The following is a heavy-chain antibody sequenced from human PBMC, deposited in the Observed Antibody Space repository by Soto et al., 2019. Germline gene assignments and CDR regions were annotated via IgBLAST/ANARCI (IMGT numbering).Heavy chain of an antibody. D-gene: IGHD4-4*01. V-gene: IGHV3-30*03. CDR1: GFIFTSYG. Sequence: GGSLRLSFAASGFIFTSYGMHWVRQAPGKGLEWMALILHDGSAEYYADSVKGRFTISRGNSKNTLYLQMNSLTAEDTAVYYCARSRDGYSFYFYYGMDGWGQGTTVTSP. CDR3: ARSRDGYSFYFYYGMDG. J-gene: IGHJ6*02. CDR2: ILHDGSAE.